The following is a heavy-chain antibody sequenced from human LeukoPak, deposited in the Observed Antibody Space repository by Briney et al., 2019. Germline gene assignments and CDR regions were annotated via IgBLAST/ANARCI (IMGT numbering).Heavy chain of an antibody. CDR2: ISYDGVNK. Sequence: GRSLRLSCEASGFTFSSHAIHWVRQAPGKGLEWVAFISYDGVNKHYADSVKGRFTISRDNAKNTLYLQMSSLRVEDTAVYYCVKDHTGPQDYWGQGTLVTVSS. CDR1: GFTFSSHA. J-gene: IGHJ4*02. V-gene: IGHV3-30-3*01. D-gene: IGHD4-17*01. CDR3: VKDHTGPQDY.